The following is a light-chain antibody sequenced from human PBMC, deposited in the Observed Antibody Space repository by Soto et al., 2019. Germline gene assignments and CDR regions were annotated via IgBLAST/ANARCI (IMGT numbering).Light chain of an antibody. CDR1: NSDVCTFYF. CDR3: V. CDR2: DLT. J-gene: IGLJ1*01. V-gene: IGLV2-11*01. Sequence: QSALTQPRSVSGATGQSVTISRTGTNSDVCTFYFVSWYQQYPDKGPKLIIYDLTERPPALPTRCSASKSLKTAPLTISALQAEDEADYTDVFGSGTKVTVL.